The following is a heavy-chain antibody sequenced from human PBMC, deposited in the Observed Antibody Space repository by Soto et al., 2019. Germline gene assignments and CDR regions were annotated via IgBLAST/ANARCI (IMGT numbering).Heavy chain of an antibody. CDR2: IHHSGST. J-gene: IGHJ4*02. V-gene: IGHV4-38-2*02. CDR3: ARDADISGYYYPFDC. D-gene: IGHD3-22*01. CDR1: GCSISSGYY. Sequence: NPSETLSLTCAVSGCSISSGYYWGWIRQPPGKGLEWIGSIHHSGSTYYSPSLKSRVTISVDTSKNQFSLNLSSVTAADTAVYYCARDADISGYYYPFDCWGQGTLVTVSS.